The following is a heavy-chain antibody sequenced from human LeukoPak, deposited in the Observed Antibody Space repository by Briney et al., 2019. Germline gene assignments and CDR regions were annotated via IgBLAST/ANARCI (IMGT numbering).Heavy chain of an antibody. J-gene: IGHJ3*02. D-gene: IGHD3-22*01. CDR1: GGSISSSNW. Sequence: PSGTLSLTCAVSGGSISSSNWWSWVRQPPGRGLEWIGEIYHSGSTNYNPSLRSRVTISVDKSKNQFSLKLSSVTAADTAVYYCARDSYDSSVDAFDIWGQGTMVTVSS. V-gene: IGHV4-4*02. CDR3: ARDSYDSSVDAFDI. CDR2: IYHSGST.